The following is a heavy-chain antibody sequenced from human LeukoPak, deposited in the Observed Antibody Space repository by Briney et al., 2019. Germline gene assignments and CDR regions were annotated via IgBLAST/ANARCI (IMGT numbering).Heavy chain of an antibody. CDR2: INAGNGNT. Sequence: ASVKVSCKASAYSFTRYGFSWVRQAPGQRLEWMGWINAGNGNTKYSQKFQGRVTITRDTSASTAFMELSCLRSEDTAVYYCARTTAMVTIFDYWGQGTLVTVPS. D-gene: IGHD5-18*01. CDR3: ARTTAMVTIFDY. J-gene: IGHJ4*02. V-gene: IGHV1-3*01. CDR1: AYSFTRYG.